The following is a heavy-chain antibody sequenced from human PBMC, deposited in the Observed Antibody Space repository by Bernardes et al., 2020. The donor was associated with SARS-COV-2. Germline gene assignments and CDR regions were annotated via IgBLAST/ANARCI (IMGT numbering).Heavy chain of an antibody. CDR2: FNIDGSST. CDR3: VRDLDRYDS. D-gene: IGHD3-16*01. J-gene: IGHJ5*02. Sequence: GGSLRLSCATSGFTFSNYIMHWVRQASGKGLEWVSRFNIDGSSTTYADSVKGRFTISRDNAKSTLYSQMNSLRAEDTAVYYCVRDLDRYDSWGQGTLLTVSS. CDR1: GFTFSNYI. V-gene: IGHV3-74*03.